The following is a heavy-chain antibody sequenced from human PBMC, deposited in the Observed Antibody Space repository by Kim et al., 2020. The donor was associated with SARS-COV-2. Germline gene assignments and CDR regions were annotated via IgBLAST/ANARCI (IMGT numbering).Heavy chain of an antibody. V-gene: IGHV3-15*01. J-gene: IGHJ4*02. Sequence: GRFTISRDDSKNTLYLQMNSLKTEDTAVYYCTTDWEQQWLVRGAFFDSDYWGQGTLVTVSA. D-gene: IGHD6-19*01. CDR3: TTDWEQQWLVRGAFFDSDY.